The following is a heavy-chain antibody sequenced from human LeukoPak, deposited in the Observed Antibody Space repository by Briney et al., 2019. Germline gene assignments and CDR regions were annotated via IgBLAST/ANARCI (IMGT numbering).Heavy chain of an antibody. D-gene: IGHD1-26*01. CDR1: GFSLSTHR. Sequence: GGSLRLSCAARGFSLSTHRMHWVRQAPGKGLVWVSRINSDGTSTTYADSAKGRFAISRDNAKNTLYLQMNSLRAEDTAVYYCARDRLGTYISMDVWGQGTLVTVSS. CDR3: ARDRLGTYISMDV. CDR2: INSDGTST. V-gene: IGHV3-74*01. J-gene: IGHJ4*02.